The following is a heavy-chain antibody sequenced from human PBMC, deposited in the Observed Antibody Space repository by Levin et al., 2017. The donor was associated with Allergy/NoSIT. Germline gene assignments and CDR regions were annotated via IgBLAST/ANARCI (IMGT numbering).Heavy chain of an antibody. J-gene: IGHJ4*02. CDR2: IFPSDSDT. V-gene: IGHV5-51*01. D-gene: IGHD4-23*01. CDR3: ARRDSDGSNSFDY. CDR1: GYSFTSFW. Sequence: GGSLRLSCQASGYSFTSFWFGWVRQRPGKGLEWMGLIFPSDSDTRVSPSFQGQIIMSVDKSISTAYLQWSSLKASASAMYYCARRDSDGSNSFDYWGQGTLVTVSP.